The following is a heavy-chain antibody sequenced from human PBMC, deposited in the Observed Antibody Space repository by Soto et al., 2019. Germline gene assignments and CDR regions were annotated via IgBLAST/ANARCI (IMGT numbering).Heavy chain of an antibody. CDR1: GYSFTTYW. D-gene: IGHD6-19*01. CDR3: ARVPDSSLGTMDV. V-gene: IGHV5-51*01. Sequence: GESLKISCNGSGYSFTTYWIGWVRQLPGQGLEWMGVMFPGDSDTRYSPSFQGQVTMSADPSTNTAYLEWSSLKAADSAMYYCARVPDSSLGTMDVWGQGTKVTVYS. CDR2: MFPGDSDT. J-gene: IGHJ6*02.